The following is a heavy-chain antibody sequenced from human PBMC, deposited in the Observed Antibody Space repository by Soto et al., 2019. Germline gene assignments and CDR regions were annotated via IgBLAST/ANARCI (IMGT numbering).Heavy chain of an antibody. CDR2: IYYSGST. CDR1: GGSISNYY. CDR3: ARYMSSAGRGQLGYYYYYMDV. Sequence: SETLSLTCTVSGGSISNYYWSWIRQPPGKGLEWIGYIYYSGSTNYNPSLKSRVTISVDTSKNQFSLKLSSVTAADTAVYYCARYMSSAGRGQLGYYYYYMDVWGKGTTVTVSS. D-gene: IGHD1-1*01. V-gene: IGHV4-59*08. J-gene: IGHJ6*03.